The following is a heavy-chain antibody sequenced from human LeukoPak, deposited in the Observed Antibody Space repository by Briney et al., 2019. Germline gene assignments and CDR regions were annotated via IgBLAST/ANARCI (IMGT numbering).Heavy chain of an antibody. CDR3: AKDKVGDHYFDY. Sequence: PGGSLRLSCAASGFTFSSYAMSWVRQVPGKGLEWVSGISGSGGSIDYADSVKGRFTISRDNSKNTLYLQMNSLRAEDTAVYYCAKDKVGDHYFDYWGQGTLVTVSS. V-gene: IGHV3-23*01. J-gene: IGHJ4*02. CDR1: GFTFSSYA. D-gene: IGHD1-26*01. CDR2: ISGSGGSI.